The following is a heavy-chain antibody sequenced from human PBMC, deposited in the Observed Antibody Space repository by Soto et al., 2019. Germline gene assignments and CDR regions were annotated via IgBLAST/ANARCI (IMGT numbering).Heavy chain of an antibody. CDR3: ARDRGAAGTEGEFDY. Sequence: PSETLSLTCTVSGGSISSGGYYWSWIRQHPGKGLEWIGYIYYSGSTYYNPSLKSRVTISVDTSKNQFSLKLSSVTAADTAVYYCARDRGAAGTEGEFDYWGQGTLVTVSS. D-gene: IGHD6-13*01. J-gene: IGHJ4*02. CDR1: GGSISSGGYY. CDR2: IYYSGST. V-gene: IGHV4-31*03.